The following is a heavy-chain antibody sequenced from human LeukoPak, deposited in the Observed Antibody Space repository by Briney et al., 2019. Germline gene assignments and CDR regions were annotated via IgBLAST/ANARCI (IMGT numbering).Heavy chain of an antibody. Sequence: GGSLRLSCAAYGFTFRNYWMSWVRQAPGRGLDWVATIKQDGIVKHYVDSVKGRFTISRDNAENSLYLQMDSLRVDDTAVYYCARLGGETTRFDLWGQGALVTVSS. D-gene: IGHD1-7*01. V-gene: IGHV3-7*01. J-gene: IGHJ5*02. CDR1: GFTFRNYW. CDR2: IKQDGIVK. CDR3: ARLGGETTRFDL.